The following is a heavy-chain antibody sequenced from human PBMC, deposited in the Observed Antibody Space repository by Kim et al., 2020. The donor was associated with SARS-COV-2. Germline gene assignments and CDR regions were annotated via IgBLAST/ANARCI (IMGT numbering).Heavy chain of an antibody. Sequence: DSVKGRFTISRDNSKNTLYLQLNSLRAEDTAVYYCARVSFGSGYLPHFDYWGQGTLVTVSS. CDR3: ARVSFGSGYLPHFDY. V-gene: IGHV3-66*01. J-gene: IGHJ4*02. D-gene: IGHD3-22*01.